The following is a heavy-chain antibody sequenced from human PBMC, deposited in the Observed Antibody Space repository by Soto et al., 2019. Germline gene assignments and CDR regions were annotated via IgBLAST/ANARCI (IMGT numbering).Heavy chain of an antibody. J-gene: IGHJ4*02. V-gene: IGHV3-23*01. CDR2: ISGSGGST. CDR3: ARRGSGSYYDC. Sequence: EVPLLESGGSLVQPGGSLRLSYAASGFTFSSYAMRWVCQAPVKGLEWVSAISGSGGSTYYADSVKGRFTISRGNSENTLYLQMNRLTAEGTAVYYCARRGSGSYYDCWGQGTLVTVSS. CDR1: GFTFSSYA. D-gene: IGHD1-26*01.